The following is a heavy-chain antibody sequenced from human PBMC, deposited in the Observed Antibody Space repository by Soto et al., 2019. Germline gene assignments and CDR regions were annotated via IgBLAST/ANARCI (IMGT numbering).Heavy chain of an antibody. D-gene: IGHD6-6*01. CDR3: ARSSIRDYYFYY. CDR1: GGSISSSSYY. J-gene: IGHJ4*02. Sequence: PSETLSLTCTVSGGSISSSSYYWGWIRQPPGKGLEWIGSMYYSGNTYYNPSLESRVTISVDTSKNQFSLKLSSVTAADTAVYFCARSSIRDYYFYYWGQGTLVTVSS. CDR2: MYYSGNT. V-gene: IGHV4-39*01.